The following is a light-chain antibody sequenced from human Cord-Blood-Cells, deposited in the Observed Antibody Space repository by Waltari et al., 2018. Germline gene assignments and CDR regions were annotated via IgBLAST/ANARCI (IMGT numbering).Light chain of an antibody. V-gene: IGLV2-18*02. J-gene: IGLJ1*01. CDR3: SSYTSSSTFV. CDR1: SSDVGSYNR. Sequence: QSALTQPPSVSGSPGQSVTISCTGTSSDVGSYNRVSWYQQPPGTAPKLMIYEVSNLPSGVPGSLSGSKSGTTASLTISGLQAEDEADYYCSSYTSSSTFVFGTGTKVTVL. CDR2: EVS.